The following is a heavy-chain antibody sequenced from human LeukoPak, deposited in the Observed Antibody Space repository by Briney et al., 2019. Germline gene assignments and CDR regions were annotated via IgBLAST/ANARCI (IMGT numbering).Heavy chain of an antibody. CDR1: GYSFDRYG. J-gene: IGHJ3*02. V-gene: IGHV1-18*01. Sequence: ASVKVSCEVSGYSFDRYGISWVRQAPGQGLEWLGWIGAFNGNTNYAQNLQGRVTMTADTSTTTAYMELRSLSSDDTAVYYCARDFLSYDGSENHFEDTFDIWGQGTMVTVSS. CDR2: IGAFNGNT. CDR3: ARDFLSYDGSENHFEDTFDI. D-gene: IGHD3-22*01.